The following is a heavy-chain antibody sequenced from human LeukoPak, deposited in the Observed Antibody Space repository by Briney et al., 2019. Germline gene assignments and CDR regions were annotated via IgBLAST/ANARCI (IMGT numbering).Heavy chain of an antibody. D-gene: IGHD6-6*01. Sequence: ASVRVSCKASGYIFTSYDINWVRQATGQGLEWMGWMNPHSGNTGYAQKFQGRVTITADESTSTAYMELSSLRSEDTAVYYCATVRGGVSSSSAFYYFDYWGQGTLVTVSS. J-gene: IGHJ4*02. CDR2: MNPHSGNT. V-gene: IGHV1-8*03. CDR1: GYIFTSYD. CDR3: ATVRGGVSSSSAFYYFDY.